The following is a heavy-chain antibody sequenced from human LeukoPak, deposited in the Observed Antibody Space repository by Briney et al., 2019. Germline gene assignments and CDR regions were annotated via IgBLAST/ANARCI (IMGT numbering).Heavy chain of an antibody. Sequence: SETLSLTCAVYGGSFSGYYWSWIRQPPGKGLEWIGEISHSGSTNYNPSLKSRVTISVDTSKNQFSLKLSSVTAADTAVYYCASNYGGPHWGQGTLVTVSS. CDR2: ISHSGST. J-gene: IGHJ4*02. D-gene: IGHD4-23*01. CDR3: ASNYGGPH. V-gene: IGHV4-34*01. CDR1: GGSFSGYY.